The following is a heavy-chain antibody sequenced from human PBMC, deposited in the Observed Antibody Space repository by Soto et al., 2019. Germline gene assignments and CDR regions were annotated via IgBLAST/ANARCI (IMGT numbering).Heavy chain of an antibody. D-gene: IGHD1-26*01. CDR1: GGSISSGGYS. V-gene: IGHV4-30-2*01. CDR2: IYHSGST. J-gene: IGHJ4*02. Sequence: SETLSLTCAVSGGSISSGGYSWSWIRQPPGKGLEWIGYIYHSGSTYYNPSLKSRVTISVDRSKNQFSLKLSSVTAADTAVYYCAVPKGSVAAFDYWGQGTLVTAPQ. CDR3: AVPKGSVAAFDY.